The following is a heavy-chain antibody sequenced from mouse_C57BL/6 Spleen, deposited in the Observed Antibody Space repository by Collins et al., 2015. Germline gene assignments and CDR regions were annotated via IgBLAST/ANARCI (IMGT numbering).Heavy chain of an antibody. Sequence: EVQLQQSGPELVKPGASVKISCKASGYTFTDYYMNWVKQSHGKSLEWIGDINPNNGGTTYNQKFKGKATLTVDKSSSTASMELRSLTSEDSAVFYCARDYYGSSWYFDYWGQGTTVTVSS. D-gene: IGHD1-1*01. CDR2: INPNNGGT. CDR1: GYTFTDYY. J-gene: IGHJ2*01. V-gene: IGHV1-26*01. CDR3: ARDYYGSSWYFDY.